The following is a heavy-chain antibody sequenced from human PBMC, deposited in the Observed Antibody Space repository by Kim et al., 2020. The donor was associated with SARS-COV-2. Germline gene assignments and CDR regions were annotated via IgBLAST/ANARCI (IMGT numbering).Heavy chain of an antibody. J-gene: IGHJ4*02. Sequence: SETLSLTCTVSGGSISSYYWSWIRQPPGKGLEWIGHIYYSGSTNYNPSLKSRVTISVDTSKNQFSLKLSAVTAADTAVYYCARAPVGFRELLFGYWGQGTLVTVSS. CDR2: IYYSGST. CDR3: ARAPVGFRELLFGY. CDR1: GGSISSYY. V-gene: IGHV4-59*01. D-gene: IGHD3-10*01.